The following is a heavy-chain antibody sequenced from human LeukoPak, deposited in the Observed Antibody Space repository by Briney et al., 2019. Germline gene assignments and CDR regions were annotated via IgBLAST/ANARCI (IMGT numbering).Heavy chain of an antibody. CDR3: TKDPNGDYVGAFDP. CDR1: GFPFSSFA. V-gene: IGHV3-23*01. J-gene: IGHJ5*02. CDR2: IPGRHGPK. D-gene: IGHD4-17*01. Sequence: GGSLRLSCAASGFPFSSFAMTWGRRAPGKGLEWVSSIPGRHGPKHNTGPVKGRSTIPKANSQNTLYLQMNSLRAEATAVYYCTKDPNGDYVGAFDPWGQGTLVTVSS.